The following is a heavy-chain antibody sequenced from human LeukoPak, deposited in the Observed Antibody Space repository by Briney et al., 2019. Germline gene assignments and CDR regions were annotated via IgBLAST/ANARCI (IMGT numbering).Heavy chain of an antibody. D-gene: IGHD3-22*01. J-gene: IGHJ4*02. CDR3: AKYYYDSSGKLPPDY. CDR1: GFTFSSYA. CDR2: ISGSGGST. Sequence: PGGSLRLSCAASGFTFSSYAMSWVRQAPGKGLEWVSAISGSGGSTYYADSVKGRFTISRDNSENTLYLQMNSLRAEDTAVYYCAKYYYDSSGKLPPDYWGQGTLVTVSS. V-gene: IGHV3-23*01.